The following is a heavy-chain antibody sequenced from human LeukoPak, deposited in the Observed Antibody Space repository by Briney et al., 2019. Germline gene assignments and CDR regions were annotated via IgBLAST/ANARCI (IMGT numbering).Heavy chain of an antibody. CDR2: MNPNSGNT. CDR3: ARRSSSWPLGTDY. V-gene: IGHV1-8*01. D-gene: IGHD6-13*01. Sequence: ASVKVSCKAPGYTFTSYDINWVRQATGQGLEWMGWMNPNSGNTGYAQKFQGRVTMTRSTSISTAYMELSSLRSEDTAVYYCARRSSSWPLGTDYWGQGTLATVSS. J-gene: IGHJ4*02. CDR1: GYTFTSYD.